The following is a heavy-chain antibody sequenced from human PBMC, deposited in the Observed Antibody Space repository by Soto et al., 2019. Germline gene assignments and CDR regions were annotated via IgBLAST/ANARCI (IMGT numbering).Heavy chain of an antibody. D-gene: IGHD3-10*01. CDR1: GFTFSSYA. CDR3: AKDRADYYGSGSPIDY. V-gene: IGHV3-23*01. Sequence: EVQLLESGGGLVQPGGSLRLSCAASGFTFSSYAMSWVRQAPGKGLEWVSAMSGSGGSTYYADSVKGRFTISRDNSKNSLYLQMNSLRAEDTAVYYCAKDRADYYGSGSPIDYWGQGTLVTVSS. J-gene: IGHJ4*02. CDR2: MSGSGGST.